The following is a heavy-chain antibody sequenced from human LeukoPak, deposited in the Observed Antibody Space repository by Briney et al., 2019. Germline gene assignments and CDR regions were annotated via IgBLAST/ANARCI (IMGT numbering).Heavy chain of an antibody. CDR1: GFTFSSYS. V-gene: IGHV3-21*01. CDR2: ISSSSSYI. Sequence: PGGSLRLSCAASGFTFSSYSMNWVRQAPGKGLEWVSSISSSSSYIYYADSVKGRFTISRDNAKNSLYLQMNSLRDEDTAVYYCAREKINYGSGLRGEYYFDYWGQGTLVTVSS. CDR3: AREKINYGSGLRGEYYFDY. J-gene: IGHJ4*02. D-gene: IGHD3-10*01.